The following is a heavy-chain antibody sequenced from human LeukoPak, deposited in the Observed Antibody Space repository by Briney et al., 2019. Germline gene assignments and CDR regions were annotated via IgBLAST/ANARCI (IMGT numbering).Heavy chain of an antibody. J-gene: IGHJ4*02. Sequence: SETLSLIWTVSGVHVSSLGYQWSWIRQPPGKGLEWIGYIYYSGSTNYNPSLKSRVTISVDTSKHQFSLKLSSVVAADTALYYCARDGSGYFYSNGSFEYWGQGTLVTVSS. CDR2: IYYSGST. CDR1: GVHVSSLGYQ. V-gene: IGHV4-61*08. CDR3: ARDGSGYFYSNGSFEY. D-gene: IGHD3-22*01.